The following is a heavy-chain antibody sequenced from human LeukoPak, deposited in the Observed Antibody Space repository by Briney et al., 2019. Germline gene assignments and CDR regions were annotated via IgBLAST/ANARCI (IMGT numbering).Heavy chain of an antibody. V-gene: IGHV3-7*03. CDR1: GFPFSSYW. D-gene: IGHD4-17*01. CDR2: IKQDGSKK. CDR3: ARFSTVTTCLDY. J-gene: IGHJ4*02. Sequence: GGSLRLSCVASGFPFSSYWMTWVRQAPGKGLEWVANIKQDGSKKSYVDSVKGRFTISRDNAKNSLYLQMNSQRAEDTAVYYCARFSTVTTCLDYWGQGTLVTVSS.